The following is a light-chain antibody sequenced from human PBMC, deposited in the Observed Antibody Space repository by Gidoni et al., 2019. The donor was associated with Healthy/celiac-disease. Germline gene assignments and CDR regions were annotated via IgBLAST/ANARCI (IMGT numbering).Light chain of an antibody. CDR1: QSVSSSY. CDR2: GAS. CDR3: QXXXXL. Sequence: EIVLTQSPGTLSLSPGERATLSGRASQSVSSSYLAWYQQKPGQAPRLLIYGASSRATGIPDRFSGSGSGTDFTLTISRLEPEDFAVYYCQXXXXLFGQGTKVEIK. J-gene: IGKJ1*01. V-gene: IGKV3-20*01.